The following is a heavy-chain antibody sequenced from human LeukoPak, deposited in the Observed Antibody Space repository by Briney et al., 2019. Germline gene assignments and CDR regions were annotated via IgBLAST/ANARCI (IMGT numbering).Heavy chain of an antibody. V-gene: IGHV3-30*18. Sequence: GGSLRLSCAASGFTFSSYGMHWVRQAPGKGLEWVAVISYDGSNKYYADSVKGRFTISRDNSKNTLYLQMNSLRAEDTAVYYCAKDSSYSSSWYGGFDAFDIWGQGTMVTVSS. CDR2: ISYDGSNK. D-gene: IGHD6-13*01. J-gene: IGHJ3*02. CDR3: AKDSSYSSSWYGGFDAFDI. CDR1: GFTFSSYG.